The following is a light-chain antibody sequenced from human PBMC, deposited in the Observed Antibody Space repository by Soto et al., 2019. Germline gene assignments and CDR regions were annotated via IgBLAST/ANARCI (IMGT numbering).Light chain of an antibody. V-gene: IGKV1-39*01. Sequence: DIQMTQSPSSLSASVGVRVTITCRASQSISSYLNWYQQKPGKAPKLLIYAASSLQSGVLSRFSGSGSGTDFTLTISSLQPEDFATYYCQQSYSTPITFGQGTRLEIK. CDR3: QQSYSTPIT. CDR1: QSISSY. J-gene: IGKJ5*01. CDR2: AAS.